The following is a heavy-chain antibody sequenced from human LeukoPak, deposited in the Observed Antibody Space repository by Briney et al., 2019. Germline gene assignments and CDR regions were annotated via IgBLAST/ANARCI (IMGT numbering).Heavy chain of an antibody. CDR3: ARSTAVSIAAAGTSSVGY. CDR2: INPNSGGT. V-gene: IGHV1-2*02. J-gene: IGHJ4*02. CDR1: GYTFTVYY. D-gene: IGHD6-13*01. Sequence: GASVKVSCKASGYTFTVYYMHWVRQAPGQGLEWMGWINPNSGGTNYAQKFQGRVTMTRDTSISTAYMELSRLRSDDTAVYYCARSTAVSIAAAGTSSVGYWGQGTLVTVSS.